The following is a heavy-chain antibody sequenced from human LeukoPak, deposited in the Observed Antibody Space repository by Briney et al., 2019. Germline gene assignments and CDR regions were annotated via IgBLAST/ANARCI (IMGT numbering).Heavy chain of an antibody. Sequence: ASVKVSCKASGYTFTSYGISWVRQAPGQGLEWMGWISAYNGNTNYAQKLQGRVTMTTDTSTSTAYMELRSLRSDDTAVYYCARTARGSELRYFDWLLRWVGYYMDVWGKGTTVTVSS. CDR3: ARTARGSELRYFDWLLRWVGYYMDV. CDR2: ISAYNGNT. D-gene: IGHD3-9*01. J-gene: IGHJ6*03. CDR1: GYTFTSYG. V-gene: IGHV1-18*01.